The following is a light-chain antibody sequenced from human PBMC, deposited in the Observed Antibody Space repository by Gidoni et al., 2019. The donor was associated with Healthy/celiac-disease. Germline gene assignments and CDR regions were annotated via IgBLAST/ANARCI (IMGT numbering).Light chain of an antibody. Sequence: DIQMTQSPSSLSASVGDRVTITCRASQSISSYLNWYQQKPGKAPKLLSYAASSLQSGVPSRFSGSGSGTDFTLTISSLQPEDFATYYCQQSYSTPLLTFGGGTKVEIK. CDR2: AAS. V-gene: IGKV1-39*01. CDR3: QQSYSTPLLT. CDR1: QSISSY. J-gene: IGKJ4*01.